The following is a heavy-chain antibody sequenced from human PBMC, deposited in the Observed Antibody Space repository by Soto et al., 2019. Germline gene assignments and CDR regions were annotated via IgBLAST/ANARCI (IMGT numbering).Heavy chain of an antibody. D-gene: IGHD3-16*02. Sequence: QVQLVQSGAEVKKPGASVKVSCKASGYTFTRYDINWVRQATGQGLEWMGWMNPNSGNTGYAQKFQGRVTMTRNTSISIDEMELSSLRSEDTAVYYCARWGGITFGGVIVPFDIWGQGTMVTVSS. CDR3: ARWGGITFGGVIVPFDI. J-gene: IGHJ3*02. CDR1: GYTFTRYD. V-gene: IGHV1-8*01. CDR2: MNPNSGNT.